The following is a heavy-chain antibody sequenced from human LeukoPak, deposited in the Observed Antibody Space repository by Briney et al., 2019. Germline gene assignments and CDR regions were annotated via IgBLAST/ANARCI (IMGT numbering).Heavy chain of an antibody. J-gene: IGHJ4*02. Sequence: SETLSPTCTVSGGSISSSRYYWGWIRQPPGKGLEWIGSIYESGNTYYNPSLKSRVTISVDTSKNQFSLRLRSVTAADTAVYYCARPPRSDYVWGSYRRPRHYYFDYWGQGTLVTVSS. V-gene: IGHV4-39*01. CDR3: ARPPRSDYVWGSYRRPRHYYFDY. D-gene: IGHD3-16*02. CDR2: IYESGNT. CDR1: GGSISSSRYY.